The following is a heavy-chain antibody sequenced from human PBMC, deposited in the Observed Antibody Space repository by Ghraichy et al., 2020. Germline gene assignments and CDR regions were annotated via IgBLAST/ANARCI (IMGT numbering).Heavy chain of an antibody. CDR2: IYRDGAT. CDR3: ARDRLLPRVSTN. CDR1: GFIVSSNY. D-gene: IGHD5/OR15-5a*01. V-gene: IGHV3-53*01. J-gene: IGHJ4*02. Sequence: GGSLRLSCAASGFIVSSNYMGWVRQAPGKGLEWVSVIYRDGATYYADSVKGRFTVSRDEFKNTLFLQMSSLRVEDTAVYYCARDRLLPRVSTNWSQGNLVTISS.